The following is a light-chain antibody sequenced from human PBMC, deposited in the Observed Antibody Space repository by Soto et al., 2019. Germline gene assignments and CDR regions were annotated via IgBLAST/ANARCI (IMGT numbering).Light chain of an antibody. CDR1: QRVGSW. J-gene: IGKJ1*01. V-gene: IGKV1-5*03. CDR3: QQYNNYPST. Sequence: DIQMTQSPSALSASVGDRVTITCRASQRVGSWLAWYQQKPGKAPNLLIYEASSLQGGVPSRFSGSGSGTEFTLTISSLQPYDFATYYCQQYNNYPSTFGQGTKVDIK. CDR2: EAS.